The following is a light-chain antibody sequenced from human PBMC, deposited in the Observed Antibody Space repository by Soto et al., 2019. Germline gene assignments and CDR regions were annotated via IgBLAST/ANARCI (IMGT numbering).Light chain of an antibody. CDR2: ENN. CDR1: SSHTGNNY. Sequence: QPPSGCASPRQKDTTSRPGKSSHTGNNYVSWYQQLPGTAPKLLIYENNKRPSGIPDRFSGSKSGTSATLGITGLQTGDEADYYCATWDSSLSAGVFGTGTKVTVL. CDR3: ATWDSSLSAGV. J-gene: IGLJ1*01. V-gene: IGLV1-51*02.